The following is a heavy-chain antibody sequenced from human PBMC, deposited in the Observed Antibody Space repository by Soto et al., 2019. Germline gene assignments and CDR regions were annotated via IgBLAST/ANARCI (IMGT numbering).Heavy chain of an antibody. J-gene: IGHJ6*02. CDR3: AKAPYGGNSGYYYGMDV. D-gene: IGHD4-17*01. CDR2: ISYDGSNK. V-gene: IGHV3-30*18. Sequence: GGSLRLSCAASGFTFSSYGMHWVRQAPGKGLEWVAVISYDGSNKYYADSVKGRFTISRDNSKNTLYLEMNSLRAEDTAVYYCAKAPYGGNSGYYYGMDVWGQGTTVTVSS. CDR1: GFTFSSYG.